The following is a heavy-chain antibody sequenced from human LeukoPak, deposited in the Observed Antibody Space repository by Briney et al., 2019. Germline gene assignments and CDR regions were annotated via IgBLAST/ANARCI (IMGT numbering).Heavy chain of an antibody. J-gene: IGHJ4*02. Sequence: PGGSLRLSCVASGFTFSSYDMHWVRQATGKGLEWVSAISAAGDTYYLDSVKGRFTISRENAKNSLYLQMNSLRAGDTAVYYCVALGDRIYWGQGTLVIVSS. CDR3: VALGDRIY. CDR1: GFTFSSYD. D-gene: IGHD2-21*02. CDR2: ISAAGDT. V-gene: IGHV3-13*01.